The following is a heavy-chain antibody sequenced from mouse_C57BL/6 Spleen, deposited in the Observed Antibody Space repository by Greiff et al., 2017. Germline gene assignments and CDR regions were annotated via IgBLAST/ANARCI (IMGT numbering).Heavy chain of an antibody. CDR3: ARPSYGSSYDAMDY. CDR1: GFTFSSYS. D-gene: IGHD1-1*01. CDR2: ISSGGSYT. V-gene: IGHV5-6*01. J-gene: IGHJ4*01. Sequence: EVKLVESGGDLVKPGGSLKLSCAASGFTFSSYSMSWVRQTPDKRLEWVATISSGGSYTYYPDSVKGRFTISRDNAKNTLYLQMSSLKSEDTAMYYCARPSYGSSYDAMDYWGQGTSVTVSS.